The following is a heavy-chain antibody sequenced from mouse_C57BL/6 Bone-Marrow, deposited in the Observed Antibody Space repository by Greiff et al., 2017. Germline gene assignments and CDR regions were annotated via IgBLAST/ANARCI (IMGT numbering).Heavy chain of an antibody. V-gene: IGHV1-81*01. Sequence: ESGAELARPGASVKLSCKASGYTFTSYGISWVKQRTGQGLEWIGEIYPRSGNTYYNEKFKGKATLTADKSSSTAYMELRSLTSEDSAVYFCARRSYYYGSSLYYYAMDYWGQGTSVTVSS. J-gene: IGHJ4*01. CDR3: ARRSYYYGSSLYYYAMDY. D-gene: IGHD1-1*01. CDR1: GYTFTSYG. CDR2: IYPRSGNT.